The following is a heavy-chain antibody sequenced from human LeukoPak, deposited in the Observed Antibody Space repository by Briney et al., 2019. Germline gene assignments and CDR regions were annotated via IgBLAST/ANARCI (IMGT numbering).Heavy chain of an antibody. CDR2: IYYSGST. J-gene: IGHJ3*02. D-gene: IGHD6-19*01. CDR3: ARGAGRDAFDI. CDR1: GGSISSYY. Sequence: SETLSLTCTVSGGSISSYYWSWIRQPPGKGLEWIGYIYYSGSTNYNPSLKSRVTISVDTSKIQFSLKLSSVTAADTAVYYCARGAGRDAFDIWGQGTIVTVSS. V-gene: IGHV4-59*01.